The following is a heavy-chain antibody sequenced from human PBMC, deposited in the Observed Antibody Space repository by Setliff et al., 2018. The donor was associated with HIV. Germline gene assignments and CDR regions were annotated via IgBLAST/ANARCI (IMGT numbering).Heavy chain of an antibody. J-gene: IGHJ4*02. CDR2: ISSSGTTT. V-gene: IGHV3-11*04. CDR1: GFTVSSNY. CDR3: AAQGVL. Sequence: PGGSLRLSCTVSGFTVSSNYMSWVRQAPGKGLEWLSYISSSGTTTYYADSVKGRFTISRDNAKNSVLLQMNSLRVEDTAVYFCAAQGVLWGQGTQVTVSS.